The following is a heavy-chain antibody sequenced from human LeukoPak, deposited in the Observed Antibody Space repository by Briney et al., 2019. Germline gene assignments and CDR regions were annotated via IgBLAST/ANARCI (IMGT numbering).Heavy chain of an antibody. CDR1: GFTFSSYA. V-gene: IGHV3-23*01. J-gene: IGHJ5*02. CDR2: ISGSGGST. CDR3: AKGRLRTSDIVVVPNWFDP. D-gene: IGHD2-2*01. Sequence: GGSLRLSCAASGFTFSSYAMSWVRQAPGKGLEWVSAISGSGGSTYYADSVKGRFTISRDNSKNTLYLQMNSLRAEDTAVYYCAKGRLRTSDIVVVPNWFDPWGQGTLVTVSS.